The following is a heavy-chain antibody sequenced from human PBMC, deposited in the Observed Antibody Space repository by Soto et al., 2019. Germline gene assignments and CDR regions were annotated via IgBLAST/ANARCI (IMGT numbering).Heavy chain of an antibody. J-gene: IGHJ5*02. Sequence: QVQLVQSGAEVKKPGSSVKVSCKASGGTFSSYAISWVRQAPGQGLEWMGGIIPIFGTANYAQKFQGRVTITADESTSTACMELSSLRSEDTAVDSCARDPDCSSTSCYSWFDPWGQGTLVTVSS. CDR3: ARDPDCSSTSCYSWFDP. CDR1: GGTFSSYA. V-gene: IGHV1-69*19. CDR2: IIPIFGTA. D-gene: IGHD2-2*01.